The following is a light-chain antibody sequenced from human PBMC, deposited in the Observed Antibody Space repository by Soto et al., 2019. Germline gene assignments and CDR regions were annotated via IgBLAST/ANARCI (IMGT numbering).Light chain of an antibody. CDR2: DVS. CDR1: SSDVGGYNY. J-gene: IGLJ2*01. Sequence: QSVLTQPASVSGSPGQSITISCTGTSSDVGGYNYVSWYQQHPGKAPKLMIYDVSNRPSGVSNRYSGSKSGNTASLTISGLQAEDEADYYCSSYTSSSTPLFFCGGTKLTVL. V-gene: IGLV2-14*01. CDR3: SSYTSSSTPLF.